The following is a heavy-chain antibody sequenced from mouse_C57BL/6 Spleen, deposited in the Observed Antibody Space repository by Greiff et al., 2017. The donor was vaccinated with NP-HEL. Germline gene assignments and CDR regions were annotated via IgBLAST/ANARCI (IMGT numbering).Heavy chain of an antibody. V-gene: IGHV1-50*01. CDR1: GYTFTSYW. CDR3: ARGGLGSWFAY. CDR2: IDPSDSYT. J-gene: IGHJ3*01. D-gene: IGHD3-3*01. Sequence: QVQLQQPGAELVKPGASVKLSCKASGYTFTSYWMPWVKQRPGQGLEWIGEIDPSDSYTNYNQKFKGKATLTVDTSSSTAYMQLSSLTYEDSAVYYCARGGLGSWFAYWGQGTLVTVSA.